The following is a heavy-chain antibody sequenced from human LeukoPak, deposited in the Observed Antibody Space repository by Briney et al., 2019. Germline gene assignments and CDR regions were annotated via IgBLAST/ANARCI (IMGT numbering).Heavy chain of an antibody. Sequence: GSVKVSCKASGYTFTSYGISRVRQAPGEGGEWMGWISAYNGNTNYAQELQGRVTMTTDTSTSTAYMELRSLRSDDTAVYYCARVGGFWSGFPIDYWGQGTLVTVSS. CDR1: GYTFTSYG. CDR3: ARVGGFWSGFPIDY. CDR2: ISAYNGNT. D-gene: IGHD3-3*01. J-gene: IGHJ4*02. V-gene: IGHV1-18*01.